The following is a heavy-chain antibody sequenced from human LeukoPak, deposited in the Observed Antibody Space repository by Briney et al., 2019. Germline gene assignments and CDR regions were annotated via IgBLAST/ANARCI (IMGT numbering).Heavy chain of an antibody. CDR1: GGSISSYY. V-gene: IGHV4-4*07. D-gene: IGHD3-3*01. Sequence: SETLSLTCTVSGGSISSYYWSWIRQPAGKGLEWIGRIYTSGSTNYNPSFKSRVTMSVDTSKNQFSLKLSSVTAADTAVYYCASSVFGVVMSYYYMDDWGKGTTVTVSS. J-gene: IGHJ6*03. CDR3: ASSVFGVVMSYYYMDD. CDR2: IYTSGST.